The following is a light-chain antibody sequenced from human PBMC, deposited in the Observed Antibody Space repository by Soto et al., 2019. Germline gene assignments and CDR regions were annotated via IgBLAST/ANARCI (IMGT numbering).Light chain of an antibody. Sequence: IQLTQSPSSLSASVGYRFTITCRASQGISSYLAWYQQKPGKAPKLLIYATSTLQGGVPSRFSGSGSGTDFTLTISSLQPEDFATYYCQQLSTYPRTFGQGTTVDIK. J-gene: IGKJ1*01. V-gene: IGKV1-9*01. CDR3: QQLSTYPRT. CDR1: QGISSY. CDR2: ATS.